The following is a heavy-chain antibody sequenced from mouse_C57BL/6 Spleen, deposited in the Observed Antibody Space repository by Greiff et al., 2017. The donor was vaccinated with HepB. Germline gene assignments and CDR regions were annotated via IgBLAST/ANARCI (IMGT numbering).Heavy chain of an antibody. D-gene: IGHD1-1*01. V-gene: IGHV5-17*01. J-gene: IGHJ2*01. CDR1: GFTFSDYG. CDR2: ISSGSSTI. Sequence: EVMLVESGGGLVKPGGSLKLSCAASGFTFSDYGMHWVRQAPEKGLEWVAYISSGSSTIYYAETVKGRFTISRDNAKNTLFLQRTSLRSEDTAMYYCARHGSSFYYFDYWGQGTTLTVSS. CDR3: ARHGSSFYYFDY.